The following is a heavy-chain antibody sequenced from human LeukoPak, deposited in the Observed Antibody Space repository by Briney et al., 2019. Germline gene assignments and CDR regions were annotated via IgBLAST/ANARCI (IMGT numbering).Heavy chain of an antibody. CDR1: GYSFTSYW. CDR2: IYPGDSDT. CDR3: ARHAKYYYDSSGYYPWVFDY. J-gene: IGHJ4*02. D-gene: IGHD3-22*01. Sequence: GESLKISCKGSGYSFTSYWIGWVRQMPGKGLEWMGIIYPGDSDTRYSPSFQGQVTISADKSISTAYLQWSSLKASDTAMYYCARHAKYYYDSSGYYPWVFDYWGQGTLVTVS. V-gene: IGHV5-51*01.